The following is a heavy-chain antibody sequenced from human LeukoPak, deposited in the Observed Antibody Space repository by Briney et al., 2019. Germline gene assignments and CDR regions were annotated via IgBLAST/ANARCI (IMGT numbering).Heavy chain of an antibody. J-gene: IGHJ5*02. V-gene: IGHV1-18*01. D-gene: IGHD3-22*01. Sequence: ASVKVSCKASGYTFTSYGISWVRQAPGQGLEWMGWISAYNGNTNYAQKLQGRVTMATDTSTSTAYMELRSLRSDDTAVYYCARERGYYDSSGHPISWFDPWGQGTLVTVSS. CDR2: ISAYNGNT. CDR1: GYTFTSYG. CDR3: ARERGYYDSSGHPISWFDP.